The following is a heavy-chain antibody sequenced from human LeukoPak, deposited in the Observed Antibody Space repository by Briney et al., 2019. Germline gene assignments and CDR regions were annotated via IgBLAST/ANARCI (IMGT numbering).Heavy chain of an antibody. CDR3: ASSGYCSGGSCYYAFDI. V-gene: IGHV3-21*01. CDR1: GFTFSSYN. D-gene: IGHD2-15*01. Sequence: GGSLRLSCAASGFTFSSYNMNWVRQAPGKGPEWVSSISSSSSYIYYADSVKGRFTISRDNAKNSLYLQMNSLRAEDTAVYYRASSGYCSGGSCYYAFDIWGQGTLVSVSS. CDR2: ISSSSSYI. J-gene: IGHJ3*02.